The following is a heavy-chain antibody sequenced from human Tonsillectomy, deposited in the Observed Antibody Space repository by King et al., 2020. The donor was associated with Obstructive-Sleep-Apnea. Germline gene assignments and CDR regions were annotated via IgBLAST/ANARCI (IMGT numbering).Heavy chain of an antibody. J-gene: IGHJ6*02. Sequence: VTLKESGPALVKPTQTLTLTCTFSGFSLNTSGMCVSWIRQPPGKALEWLARIDWDDDKYYSTSLRTRLTISKDTSKNQVVFTMTNMDPVDTATYYCARTVYSGYDYRGYHYYYGMDVWGQGTTATVSS. CDR3: ARTVYSGYDYRGYHYYYGMDV. V-gene: IGHV2-70*11. CDR2: IDWDDDK. D-gene: IGHD5-12*01. CDR1: GFSLNTSGMC.